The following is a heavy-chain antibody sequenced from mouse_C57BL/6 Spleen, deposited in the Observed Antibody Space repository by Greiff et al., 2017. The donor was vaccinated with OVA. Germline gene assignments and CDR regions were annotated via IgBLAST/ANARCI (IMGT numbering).Heavy chain of an antibody. J-gene: IGHJ2*01. CDR1: GYTFTSYW. V-gene: IGHV1-69*01. CDR3: ARGANWDCFDY. Sequence: VQLQQPGAELVMPGASVKLSCKASGYTFTSYWMHWVKQRPGQGLEWIGEIDPSDSYTNYNQKFKGKSTLTVDKSSSTAYMQLSSLTSEDSAVYYCARGANWDCFDYWGQGTTLTVSS. D-gene: IGHD4-1*01. CDR2: IDPSDSYT.